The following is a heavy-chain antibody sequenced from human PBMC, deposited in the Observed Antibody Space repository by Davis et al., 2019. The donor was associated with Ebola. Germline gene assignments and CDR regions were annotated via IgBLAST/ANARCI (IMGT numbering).Heavy chain of an antibody. V-gene: IGHV3-66*04. CDR1: GFSVSGPF. J-gene: IGHJ6*02. Sequence: GESLKISCAASGFSVSGPFMSWVRQAPGKGLEWVSVIYTGGRTYYTDAVKGRFTISRDNSKNTIHPQMNSLRAGDTAVYYCARHYVYDYYMGLDVRGQGTTVTVSS. CDR2: IYTGGRT. D-gene: IGHD3-10*02. CDR3: ARHYVYDYYMGLDV.